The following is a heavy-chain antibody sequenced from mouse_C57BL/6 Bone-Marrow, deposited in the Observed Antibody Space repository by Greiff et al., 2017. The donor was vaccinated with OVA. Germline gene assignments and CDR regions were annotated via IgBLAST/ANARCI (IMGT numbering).Heavy chain of an antibody. CDR1: GYTFTDYN. V-gene: IGHV1-22*01. Sequence: EVKLMESGPELVKPGASVKMSCKASGYTFTDYNMHWVKQSHGKSLEWIGYINPNNGGTSYNQKFKGKATLTVNKSSSTAYMELRSLTSEDSAVYYCARSFYYYGSSLAWFAYWGQGTLVTVSA. CDR3: ARSFYYYGSSLAWFAY. CDR2: INPNNGGT. D-gene: IGHD1-1*01. J-gene: IGHJ3*01.